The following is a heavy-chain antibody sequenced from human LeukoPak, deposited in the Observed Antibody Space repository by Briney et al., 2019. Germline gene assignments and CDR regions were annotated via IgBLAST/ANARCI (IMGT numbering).Heavy chain of an antibody. D-gene: IGHD6-19*01. Sequence: SGGSLRLSCAASGFTVSSSYMSWVRQAPGKGLEWVSVIYSGGSTYYADSVKGRFTISRDNSKNTLYLQMNSLRAEDTAVYYCARGPPVAVDYWGQGTLVTVSS. CDR2: IYSGGST. V-gene: IGHV3-66*01. J-gene: IGHJ4*02. CDR3: ARGPPVAVDY. CDR1: GFTVSSSY.